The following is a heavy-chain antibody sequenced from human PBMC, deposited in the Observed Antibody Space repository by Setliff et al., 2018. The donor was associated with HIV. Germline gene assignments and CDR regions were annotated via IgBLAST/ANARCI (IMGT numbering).Heavy chain of an antibody. CDR1: VQFIRDGYY. Sequence: PSETLSLTCTVSVQFIRDGYYWGWIRQPPGKGLEWIGSVYHSGKTYYNPSLKSRVTMSTDTSKNQISLMLRSMTAADTAVYYCAKHDFGDGSCFDPWGQGSLVTVSS. J-gene: IGHJ5*02. D-gene: IGHD3-16*01. CDR2: VYHSGKT. V-gene: IGHV4-38-2*02. CDR3: AKHDFGDGSCFDP.